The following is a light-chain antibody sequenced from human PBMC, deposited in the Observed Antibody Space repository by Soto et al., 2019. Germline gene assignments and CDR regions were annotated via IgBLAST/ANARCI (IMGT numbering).Light chain of an antibody. V-gene: IGKV1-5*03. CDR2: KAS. CDR3: QQYNNYPLT. J-gene: IGKJ4*01. Sequence: DIQLTQSPSTLSASVGDRVTISCRASQSISSWLAWYQQKPGKAPNLLIYKASSLERGVPSRFSGSGSGTEFTLTISSLQADDFATYYCQQYNNYPLTFGGGTKVEIK. CDR1: QSISSW.